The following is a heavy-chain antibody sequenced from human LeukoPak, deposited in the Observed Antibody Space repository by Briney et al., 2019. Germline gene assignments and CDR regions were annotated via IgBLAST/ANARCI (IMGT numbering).Heavy chain of an antibody. Sequence: GGSLRLSCAASGFTFSSYSMSWVRHAPGKGLEWVSSIRSSSSYIYYADSVKGRFTISRDNAKNSLYLQMNSLRAEDTAVYYCARDGQWLVASFDYWGQGTLVTVSS. CDR3: ARDGQWLVASFDY. J-gene: IGHJ4*02. D-gene: IGHD6-19*01. CDR2: IRSSSSYI. V-gene: IGHV3-21*01. CDR1: GFTFSSYS.